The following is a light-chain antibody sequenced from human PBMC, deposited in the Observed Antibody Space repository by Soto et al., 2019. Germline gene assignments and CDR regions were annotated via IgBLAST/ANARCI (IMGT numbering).Light chain of an antibody. CDR2: GAS. V-gene: IGKV3-20*01. CDR1: QSVSSSY. Sequence: EIVLTQSPGTLSLSPGERATLSCRASQSVSSSYFAWYQQKPGQAPRLLIYGASSRPTGIPERFSGSGSGTDFTLTISRLEPEDFAVYYCQQYDRSPQTFGGGTRWIS. CDR3: QQYDRSPQT. J-gene: IGKJ4*01.